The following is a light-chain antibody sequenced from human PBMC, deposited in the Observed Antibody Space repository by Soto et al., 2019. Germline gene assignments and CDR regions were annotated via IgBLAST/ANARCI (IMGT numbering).Light chain of an antibody. CDR2: SAS. Sequence: DIQLTQSPSSLSASVGDRVTITCRASQALSSYFSCYQQQPGKAPKLLIYSASTLQSGVQSIFSGSESGTYFTLTISSLQSEDFGTYYLQQGNNYPLTFGGGTKVEIK. CDR1: QALSSY. J-gene: IGKJ4*01. CDR3: QQGNNYPLT. V-gene: IGKV1-9*01.